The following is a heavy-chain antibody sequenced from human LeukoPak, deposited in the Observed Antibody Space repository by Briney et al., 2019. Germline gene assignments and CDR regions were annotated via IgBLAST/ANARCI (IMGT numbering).Heavy chain of an antibody. CDR2: INHSGST. J-gene: IGHJ4*02. CDR1: GGSFSGYY. CDR3: ARTIYSSSWYFDY. Sequence: SETLSLTCAVYGGSFSGYYWSWIRQPPGKGLEWIGEINHSGSTNYNPPLKSRVTISVDTSKNQFSLKLSSVTAADTAVYYCARTIYSSSWYFDYWGQGTLVTVSS. D-gene: IGHD6-13*01. V-gene: IGHV4-34*01.